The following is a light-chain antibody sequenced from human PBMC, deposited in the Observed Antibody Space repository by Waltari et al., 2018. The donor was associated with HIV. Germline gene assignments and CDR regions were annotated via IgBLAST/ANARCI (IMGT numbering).Light chain of an antibody. CDR1: QSVLYSSNNKNY. CDR3: QQYYGTPPT. Sequence: DIVMTQSPDSLAVSLGERATINCKSSQSVLYSSNNKNYLAWYQQKPGQPPKLLIYWASTRESGVPDRCSGSGSGTDFTLTISSLQAEDVAVYYCQQYYGTPPTFGQGTKVEIK. V-gene: IGKV4-1*01. J-gene: IGKJ1*01. CDR2: WAS.